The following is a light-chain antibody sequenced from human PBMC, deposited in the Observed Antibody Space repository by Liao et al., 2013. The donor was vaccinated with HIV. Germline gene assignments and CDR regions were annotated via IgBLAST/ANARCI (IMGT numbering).Light chain of an antibody. V-gene: IGLV3-1*01. J-gene: IGLJ1*01. CDR2: QDT. CDR3: QAWDSSTPNYV. CDR1: KLGAKY. Sequence: SYELTQPPSVSVSPGQTASITCSGDKLGAKYACWYQQKPGQSPVLVIYQDTKRPSGIPERFSGSNSGNTATLTISGTQTLDEADYYCQAWDSSTPNYVFGTGTKV.